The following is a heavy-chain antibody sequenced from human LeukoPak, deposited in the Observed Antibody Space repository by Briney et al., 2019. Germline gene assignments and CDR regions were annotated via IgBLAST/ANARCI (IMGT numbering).Heavy chain of an antibody. V-gene: IGHV3-30*02. Sequence: PGGSLRLSCAASGFTFSNYWMHWVRQAPGKGLEWVALIRYDGSNKYYADSVKGRFAISRDDSKNTLYLQMNSLRAEDTAVYYCAKESESYDSSGSTFDYWGQGTLVTVSS. CDR2: IRYDGSNK. CDR3: AKESESYDSSGSTFDY. CDR1: GFTFSNYW. D-gene: IGHD3-22*01. J-gene: IGHJ4*02.